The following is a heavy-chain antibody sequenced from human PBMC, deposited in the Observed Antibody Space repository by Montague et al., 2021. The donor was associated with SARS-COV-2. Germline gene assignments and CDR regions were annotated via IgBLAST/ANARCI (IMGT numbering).Heavy chain of an antibody. D-gene: IGHD5-12*01. CDR2: VYHSGYT. Sequence: SETLSLTCSVSGFSISSGFYWAWFRQSPGKGPEWFGSVYHSGYTHCNPSLKGRVTVSIDTSKNQFSLTVTSVTAADTTAAFCARRGCTGSDYFDYWGQGTLVTVSS. V-gene: IGHV4-38-2*01. J-gene: IGHJ4*02. CDR3: ARRGCTGSDYFDY. CDR1: GFSISSGFY.